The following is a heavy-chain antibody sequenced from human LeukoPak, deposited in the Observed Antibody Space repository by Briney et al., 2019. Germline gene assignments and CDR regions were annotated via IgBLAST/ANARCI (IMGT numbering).Heavy chain of an antibody. CDR1: AGSISTYY. CDR3: ARGYSSSWYYFDY. V-gene: IGHV4-59*01. D-gene: IGHD6-13*01. J-gene: IGHJ4*02. Sequence: SETLSLTCTVSAGSISTYYWSWIRQPPGKGLEWIGYIYYSGSTSYNPSLKSRVTISVDTSKNQFSLMLSSVTAADTAVYYCARGYSSSWYYFDYWGQGTLVTVSS. CDR2: IYYSGST.